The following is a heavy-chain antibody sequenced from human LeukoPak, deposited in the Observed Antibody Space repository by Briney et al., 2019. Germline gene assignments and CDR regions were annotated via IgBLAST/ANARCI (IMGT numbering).Heavy chain of an antibody. D-gene: IGHD2/OR15-2a*01. Sequence: ASVTVSCKASGYTFNSYGISWVRQAPGQGLEWMGWTSGYNGNTKYAQNLQGRAAMTTDTSTSTAYMELTSLTSDDTAVYYCARDRGNSGNYFRYWGQGTLVTVSS. CDR3: ARDRGNSGNYFRY. V-gene: IGHV1-18*01. CDR1: GYTFNSYG. CDR2: TSGYNGNT. J-gene: IGHJ4*02.